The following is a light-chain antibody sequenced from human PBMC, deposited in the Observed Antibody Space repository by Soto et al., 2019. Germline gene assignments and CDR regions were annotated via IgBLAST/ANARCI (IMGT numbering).Light chain of an antibody. Sequence: DRITITCRASQSISGWLAWYQQKPGKAPKLLIYDVSTLESGVPSRFSGSGSGTEFTLTISSLQPDDFATYFCQQYSSFSTFGQGTKVDIK. V-gene: IGKV1-5*01. J-gene: IGKJ1*01. CDR1: QSISGW. CDR2: DVS. CDR3: QQYSSFST.